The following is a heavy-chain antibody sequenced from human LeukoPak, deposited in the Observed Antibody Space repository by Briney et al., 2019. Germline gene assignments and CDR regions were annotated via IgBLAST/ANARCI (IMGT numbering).Heavy chain of an antibody. CDR1: GGSISSYY. J-gene: IGHJ3*02. Sequence: PSETLSLTCAVYGGSISSYYWSWIRQPPGKGLEWIGYIYYSGSTNYNPSLKSRVTISVDTSKNQFSLKLSSVTAADTAVYYCARFFYGNDAFDIWGQGTMVTVSS. D-gene: IGHD2/OR15-2a*01. CDR3: ARFFYGNDAFDI. CDR2: IYYSGST. V-gene: IGHV4-59*01.